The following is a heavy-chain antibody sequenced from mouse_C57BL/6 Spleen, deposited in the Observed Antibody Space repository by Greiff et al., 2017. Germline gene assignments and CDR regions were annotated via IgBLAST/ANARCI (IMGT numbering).Heavy chain of an antibody. D-gene: IGHD1-1*01. CDR2: ISSGSSTI. Sequence: EVQVVESGGGLVKPGGSLKLSCAASGFTFSDYGMHWVRQAPEKGLEWVAYISSGSSTIYYADTVKGRFTIARDNAKNTLCLQMTSLRSEDTAMYYCARGGYGSSYWYFDVWGTGTTVTVSS. J-gene: IGHJ1*03. CDR1: GFTFSDYG. V-gene: IGHV5-17*01. CDR3: ARGGYGSSYWYFDV.